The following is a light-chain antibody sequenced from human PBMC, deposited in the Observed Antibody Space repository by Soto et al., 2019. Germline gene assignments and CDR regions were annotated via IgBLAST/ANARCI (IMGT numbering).Light chain of an antibody. Sequence: IGLKKSPAALSVSPGERATLSCRASQSVSNNYLAWYQQKPGQAPRLLIYGASNRATGIPDRFSGSGSGTDFTLTISSIEPEDFSVYYCQQRSNWPPITFGQGTRVEIK. CDR2: GAS. V-gene: IGKV3D-20*02. J-gene: IGKJ5*01. CDR1: QSVSNNY. CDR3: QQRSNWPPIT.